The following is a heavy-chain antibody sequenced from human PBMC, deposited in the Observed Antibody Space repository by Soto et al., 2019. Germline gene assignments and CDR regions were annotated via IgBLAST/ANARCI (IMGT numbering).Heavy chain of an antibody. J-gene: IGHJ4*02. D-gene: IGHD6-25*01. V-gene: IGHV3-23*01. CDR3: AKFFVETGSNSGWPWSFHY. CDR2: ISGSGGTT. CDR1: GCTFSNYA. Sequence: EVQLLESGGGLVQPGRSLRLSCAASGCTFSNYAMSWVRQAPGQGLDWVSAISGSGGTTYYADSVKGRFTISRDNSKNTLLLQMNSLRAEDAAVYYCAKFFVETGSNSGWPWSFHYWGQGTLVTVSS.